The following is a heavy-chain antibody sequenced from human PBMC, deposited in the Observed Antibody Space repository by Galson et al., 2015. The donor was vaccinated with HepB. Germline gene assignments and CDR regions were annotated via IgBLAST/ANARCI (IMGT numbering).Heavy chain of an antibody. Sequence: SVKVSCKASGGTFSSYAISWVRQAPGQGLEWMGGIIPIFGTANYAQKFQGRVTITADTSTSTAYMELRSLRSDDTAVYYCVRDNGSADYWGQGTLVTVS. CDR2: IIPIFGTA. V-gene: IGHV1-69*06. CDR1: GGTFSSYA. CDR3: VRDNGSADY. D-gene: IGHD1-26*01. J-gene: IGHJ4*02.